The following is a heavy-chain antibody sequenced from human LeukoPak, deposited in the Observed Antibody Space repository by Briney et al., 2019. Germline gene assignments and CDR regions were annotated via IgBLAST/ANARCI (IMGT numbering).Heavy chain of an antibody. V-gene: IGHV3-20*04. Sequence: GGSLRLSCAASGFTFDDYGMSWVRQAPGRGLEWVSGINWNGGSTGYADSVKGRFTISRDNAKNSLYLQMNSLRAEDTAVYYCARKTPLNPHNYWGQGTLVTVSS. CDR1: GFTFDDYG. CDR3: ARKTPLNPHNY. J-gene: IGHJ4*02. CDR2: INWNGGST.